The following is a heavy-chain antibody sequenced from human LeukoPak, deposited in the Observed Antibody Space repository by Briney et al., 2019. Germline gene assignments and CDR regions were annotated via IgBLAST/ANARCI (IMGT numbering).Heavy chain of an antibody. CDR3: ARDPRGPTGYNNSGRDSFDY. D-gene: IGHD3-22*01. V-gene: IGHV4-38-2*02. CDR2: IYYSGST. CDR1: DYSISSGYY. J-gene: IGHJ4*02. Sequence: SETLSLTCSVSDYSISSGYYWGWIRQPPGKGLEWIGSIYYSGSTYYNPSLKSRVTISVDTSKNQFSLKLSSVTAADTAVYYCARDPRGPTGYNNSGRDSFDYWGQGTLVTVSS.